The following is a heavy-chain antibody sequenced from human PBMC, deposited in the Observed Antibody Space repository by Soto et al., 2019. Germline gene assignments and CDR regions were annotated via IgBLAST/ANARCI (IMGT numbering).Heavy chain of an antibody. D-gene: IGHD3-16*01. J-gene: IGHJ6*01. Sequence: ESGGGVVQSGRSLRLSCAASGFTFSSYGIHWVRQAPGKGLAWVAFISYDGLNKYYADSVKGRFTISRDNPKNTLFLQMNSLSTEDTAVYYCAKVMITFGGTRYGLDVWGQGTTVTVSS. CDR1: GFTFSSYG. CDR2: ISYDGLNK. CDR3: AKVMITFGGTRYGLDV. V-gene: IGHV3-30*18.